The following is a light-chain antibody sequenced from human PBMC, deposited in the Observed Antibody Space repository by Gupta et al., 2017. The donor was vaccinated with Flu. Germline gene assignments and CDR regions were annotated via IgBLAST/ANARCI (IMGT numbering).Light chain of an antibody. CDR2: DVA. CDR1: SSDVGGYNY. CDR3: SSYTSSSTLV. J-gene: IGLJ2*01. V-gene: IGLV2-14*03. Sequence: QSALTQPASVSGSPGQSITISCPGTSSDVGGYNYVSWYQQYPGRAPKYITYDVANRPSGVSSRFSGSKSGNTASLTISGLQAEDEADYYCSSYTSSSTLVFGGGTKVTVL.